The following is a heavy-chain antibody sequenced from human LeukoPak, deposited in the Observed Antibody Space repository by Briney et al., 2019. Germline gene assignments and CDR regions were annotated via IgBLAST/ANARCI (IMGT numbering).Heavy chain of an antibody. J-gene: IGHJ6*03. CDR2: INPNSGGT. Sequence: ASVKVSFKASGYTFTGYYVHWVRQAPGQGLEWMGWINPNSGGTNYAQKFQGRVTMTRHTSISSVYLELSRLRSDDTAVYYCARGESILTGSLSYYYYYMDVWGKGTTVTVSS. D-gene: IGHD3-9*01. V-gene: IGHV1-2*02. CDR3: ARGESILTGSLSYYYYYMDV. CDR1: GYTFTGYY.